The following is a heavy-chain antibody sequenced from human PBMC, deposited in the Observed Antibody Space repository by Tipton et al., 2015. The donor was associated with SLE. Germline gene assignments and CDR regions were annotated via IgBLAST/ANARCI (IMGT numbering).Heavy chain of an antibody. V-gene: IGHV4-61*02. Sequence: TLSLTCTVSGGSVRSGNYYWTWIRQPAGKGPEWIGRIYTSGSTNYNPSLKSRVTISLDMSRNQFSLKLTSVTVADTAVYFCARDLDPGYNFWSPNPRGVFDIWGQGTTVTVSA. J-gene: IGHJ3*02. D-gene: IGHD3-3*01. CDR2: IYTSGST. CDR3: ARDLDPGYNFWSPNPRGVFDI. CDR1: GGSVRSGNYY.